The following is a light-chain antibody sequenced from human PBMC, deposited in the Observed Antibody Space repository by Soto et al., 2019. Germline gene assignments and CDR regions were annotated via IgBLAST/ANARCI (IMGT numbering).Light chain of an antibody. CDR2: DVS. Sequence: QSALTQPASVSGSPGQSITISCTGTSSDVGGYNSVSWYQQHPGKAPKLMIYDVSNRPSGVSNRVSGSKSGNTASLTIAGFQAEDEADYYCSSYTSSSTTRVFGGGTKPTVL. J-gene: IGLJ2*01. V-gene: IGLV2-14*01. CDR3: SSYTSSSTTRV. CDR1: SSDVGGYNS.